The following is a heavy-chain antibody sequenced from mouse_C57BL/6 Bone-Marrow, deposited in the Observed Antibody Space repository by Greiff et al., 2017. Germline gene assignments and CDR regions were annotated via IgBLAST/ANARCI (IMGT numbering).Heavy chain of an antibody. CDR3: ARWNYYGSSYVAY. V-gene: IGHV1-59*01. Sequence: QVQLQQPGAELVRPGTSVKLSCKASGYTFTSYWMHWVKQRPGQGLEWIGVIDPSDSYTNYNQKFKGKATLTVDTSSSTAYMQLSSLTSEDSAVYYCARWNYYGSSYVAYWGQGTLVTVSA. J-gene: IGHJ3*01. D-gene: IGHD1-1*01. CDR2: IDPSDSYT. CDR1: GYTFTSYW.